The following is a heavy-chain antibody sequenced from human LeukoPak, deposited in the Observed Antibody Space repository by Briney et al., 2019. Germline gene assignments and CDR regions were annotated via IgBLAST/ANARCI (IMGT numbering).Heavy chain of an antibody. CDR2: ISYDGSNK. CDR1: GFPFSAYE. Sequence: GGSLRLSCAASGFPFSAYEMNWVRQAPGKGLEWVAVISYDGSNKYYADSVKGRFTISRDNSKNTLYLQMNSLRAEDTAVYYCAREKELFMVYFDYWGQGTLVTVSS. CDR3: AREKELFMVYFDY. V-gene: IGHV3-30*04. D-gene: IGHD3-10*01. J-gene: IGHJ4*02.